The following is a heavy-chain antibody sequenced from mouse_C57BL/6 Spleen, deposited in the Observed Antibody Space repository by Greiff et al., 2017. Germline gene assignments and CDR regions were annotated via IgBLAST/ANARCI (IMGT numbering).Heavy chain of an antibody. J-gene: IGHJ4*01. CDR3: TRGGYGSSPYAMGY. Sequence: VQLQQSGTVLARPGASVKMSCKTSGYTFTSYWMHWVKQRPGQGLEWIGAIYPGNSDTSYNQKFKGKAKLTAVTSASTAYMELSSLTNEDSAVYYCTRGGYGSSPYAMGYWGQGTSVTVSS. CDR2: IYPGNSDT. D-gene: IGHD1-1*01. CDR1: GYTFTSYW. V-gene: IGHV1-5*01.